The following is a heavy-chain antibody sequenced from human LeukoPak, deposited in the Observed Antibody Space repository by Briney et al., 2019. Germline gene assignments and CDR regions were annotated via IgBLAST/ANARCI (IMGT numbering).Heavy chain of an antibody. CDR1: GGSISSGDYY. D-gene: IGHD6-13*01. CDR2: IYYSGST. Sequence: PSETLSLTCTVSGGSISSGDYYWSWIRQPPGKGLEWIGYIYYSGSTYYNPSLKSRVTISVDTSENQFSLKLSSVTAADTAVYYCARDLAAAGAYFQHWGQGTLVTVSS. CDR3: ARDLAAAGAYFQH. V-gene: IGHV4-30-4*01. J-gene: IGHJ1*01.